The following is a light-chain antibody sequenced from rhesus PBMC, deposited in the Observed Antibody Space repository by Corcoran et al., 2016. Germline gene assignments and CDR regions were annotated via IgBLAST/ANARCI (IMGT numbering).Light chain of an antibody. J-gene: IGKJ1*01. CDR3: LQDYTTPWT. CDR2: AAS. Sequence: DIQMTQSPSSLSASVGDRVTVTCRASQGINKELSWYQQKPGKAPTLLIYAASSLQTGVTSRVCGSGSWTDYTLTISSLQPEDVATYYCLQDYTTPWTFGQGTKVEIK. V-gene: IGKV1-94*01. CDR1: QGINKE.